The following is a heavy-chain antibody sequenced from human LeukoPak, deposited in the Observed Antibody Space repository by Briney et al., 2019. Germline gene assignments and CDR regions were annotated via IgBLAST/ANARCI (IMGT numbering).Heavy chain of an antibody. Sequence: PGGSLRLSCAASGFTFSNYAMNWVRQAPGKGLEWVSGISRDGSSTSYADSVKGRFTISRDNAKNTLYLQMNSLRAEDTAVYYCARDGEWEPRHAFDIWGQGTMVTVSS. CDR2: ISRDGSST. D-gene: IGHD1-26*01. CDR3: ARDGEWEPRHAFDI. J-gene: IGHJ3*02. CDR1: GFTFSNYA. V-gene: IGHV3-74*01.